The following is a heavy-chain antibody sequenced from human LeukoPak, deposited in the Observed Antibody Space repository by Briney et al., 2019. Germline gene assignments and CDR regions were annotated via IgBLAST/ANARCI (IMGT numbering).Heavy chain of an antibody. D-gene: IGHD6-13*01. CDR3: AVAAAGTP. V-gene: IGHV4-34*01. CDR1: GGSFSGYY. CDR2: INQSGST. J-gene: IGHJ5*02. Sequence: ASETLSLTCAVYGGSFSGYYWSWIRQPPGKGLEWIGEINQSGSTNYNPSLKSRVTISVDTSKNQFSLKLSSVTAADTAVYYCAVAAAGTPWGQGTLVTVSS.